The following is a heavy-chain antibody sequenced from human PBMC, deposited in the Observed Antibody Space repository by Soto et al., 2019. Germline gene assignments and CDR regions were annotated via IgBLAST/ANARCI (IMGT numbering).Heavy chain of an antibody. Sequence: QVQLVESGGGVVQPGRSLRLSCAASGFTFSSYGMHWVRQAPGKGLEWVAVISYDGSNKYYADSVKGRFTISRDNSKSTLYLQMNSLRAEDTAVYYCAKDDVYCTNRVCARGYYYYGMDVWGQGTTVTVSS. CDR3: AKDDVYCTNRVCARGYYYYGMDV. V-gene: IGHV3-30*18. J-gene: IGHJ6*02. CDR1: GFTFSSYG. D-gene: IGHD2-8*01. CDR2: ISYDGSNK.